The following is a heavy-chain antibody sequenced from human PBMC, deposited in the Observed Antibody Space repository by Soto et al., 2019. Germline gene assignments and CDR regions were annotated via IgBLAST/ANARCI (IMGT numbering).Heavy chain of an antibody. J-gene: IGHJ6*01. V-gene: IGHV3-30*03. CDR2: IAYDGNDK. CDR3: ARDVGNYVPYYYGMDV. Sequence: QAQLVESGGGVVQPGRSLRLSCAASEFTFNTYAMHWVRQAPGKGLEWVAVIAYDGNDKYYADSVKGRFTISRDNSKNALYLQMNTLRPEDTATYYCARDVGNYVPYYYGMDVWGQGTTVTVSS. D-gene: IGHD1-7*01. CDR1: EFTFNTYA.